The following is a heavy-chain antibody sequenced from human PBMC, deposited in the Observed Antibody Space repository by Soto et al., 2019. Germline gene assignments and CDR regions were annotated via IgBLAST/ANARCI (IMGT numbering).Heavy chain of an antibody. CDR3: ARSERFLEWLPYDY. D-gene: IGHD3-3*01. CDR1: GGSISSYY. Sequence: PSETLSLTCTVSGGSISSYYWSWIRQPPGKGLEWIGYIYYSGSTNYNPSLKSRVTISVDTSKNQFSLKLSSVTAADTAVYYCARSERFLEWLPYDYWGQGTLVTV. CDR2: IYYSGST. J-gene: IGHJ4*02. V-gene: IGHV4-59*08.